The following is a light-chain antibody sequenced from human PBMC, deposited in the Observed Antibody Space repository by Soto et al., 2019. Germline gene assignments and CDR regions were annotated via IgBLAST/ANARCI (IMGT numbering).Light chain of an antibody. J-gene: IGLJ2*01. Sequence: QAVVTQPPSASGTPGQRVTISCSGSSSNIGSNYVYWYQQLPGTAPKLLIYRNNQRPSGVPDRCSGSKSGTSASLAISGLRSEDEADYYCAAWDDSLSAVVFGGGTKLTVL. V-gene: IGLV1-47*01. CDR2: RNN. CDR3: AAWDDSLSAVV. CDR1: SSNIGSNY.